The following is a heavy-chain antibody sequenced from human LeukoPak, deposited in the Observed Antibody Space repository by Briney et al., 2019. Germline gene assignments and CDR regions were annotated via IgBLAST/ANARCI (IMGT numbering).Heavy chain of an antibody. V-gene: IGHV4-59*01. CDR3: ARGGSRSYSSSSLDY. D-gene: IGHD6-6*01. CDR1: GGSINVYY. CDR2: ISYSGST. J-gene: IGHJ4*02. Sequence: SETLSLTCSVSGGSINVYYWNWIRQSPGKGLEWIGAISYSGSTNYNPYLKSRVTILMDTSNNRFSRKVSYVLTPDTAVVYYARGGSRSYSSSSLDYWGQGTLVTVSS.